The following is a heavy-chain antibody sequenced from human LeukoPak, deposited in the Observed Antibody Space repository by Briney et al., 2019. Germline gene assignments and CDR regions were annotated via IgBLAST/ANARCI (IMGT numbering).Heavy chain of an antibody. D-gene: IGHD3-10*01. Sequence: GGSLRLSCAASGFTFSSYGMHWVRQAPGKGLEWVAFISYDGSNKYYADSVKGRFTISRDNSKNTLYLQMNSLRAEDTAVYYCAKDSTYYHGNNWFDPWGQGTPVTVSS. J-gene: IGHJ5*02. CDR1: GFTFSSYG. V-gene: IGHV3-30*02. CDR2: ISYDGSNK. CDR3: AKDSTYYHGNNWFDP.